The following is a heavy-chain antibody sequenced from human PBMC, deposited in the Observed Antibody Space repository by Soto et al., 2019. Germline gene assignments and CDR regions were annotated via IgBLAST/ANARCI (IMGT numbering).Heavy chain of an antibody. J-gene: IGHJ6*02. CDR1: GYTFTSYD. Sequence: QVQLVQSGAEVKKPGASVKVSCKASGYTFTSYDINWVRQATGQGLEWMGWMNPNSGNTGYAQKFQGRVTMTRNTSICTAYMELSSVRSEDTAVYYCAGDAGWRYQQTYVCGMDVWGQGTMVTVSS. CDR3: AGDAGWRYQQTYVCGMDV. D-gene: IGHD2-2*01. CDR2: MNPNSGNT. V-gene: IGHV1-8*01.